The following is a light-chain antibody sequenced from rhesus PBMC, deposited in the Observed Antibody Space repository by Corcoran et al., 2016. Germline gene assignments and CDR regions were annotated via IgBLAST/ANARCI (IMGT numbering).Light chain of an antibody. Sequence: DIQMTQSPSSLSASVGDRVTITCRASQGISTYLNWYQKKPGKAPRRLIYAASSLESGVPSRFSGSGSGTDFTLTISSLQPEDFATYYCLPYNSNPRTFGQGTKVEIK. J-gene: IGKJ1*01. V-gene: IGKV1-43*01. CDR1: QGISTY. CDR2: AAS. CDR3: LPYNSNPRT.